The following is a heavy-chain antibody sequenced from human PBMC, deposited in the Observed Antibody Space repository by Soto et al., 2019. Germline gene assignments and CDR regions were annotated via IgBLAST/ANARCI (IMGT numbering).Heavy chain of an antibody. J-gene: IGHJ2*01. CDR2: VYYSGST. V-gene: IGHV4-30-4*01. Sequence: SETLSLTCTVSGDSIDNNDYYWNWIRQTPGKGLEWIGYVYYSGSTYYIPSLKSRLSMSVDTSKNQFSLKLSSVTAADTAIYYCARMSYYYDKWYFDLWGRGTLVTVSS. CDR3: ARMSYYYDKWYFDL. D-gene: IGHD3-22*01. CDR1: GDSIDNNDYY.